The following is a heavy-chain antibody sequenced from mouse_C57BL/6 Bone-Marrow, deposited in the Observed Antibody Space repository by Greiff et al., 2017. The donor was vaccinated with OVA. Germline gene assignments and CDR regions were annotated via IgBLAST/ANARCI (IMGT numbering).Heavy chain of an antibody. J-gene: IGHJ3*01. CDR2: IYPRSGNT. Sequence: VQLQQSGAELVRPGASVKLSCKASGYTFTSYGIRWVKQRTGQGLEWIGEIYPRSGNTYYNEKFKGKATLTADKSSSTAYMELRRLTSEDSAVSFDARGDYGSSAGFAYWGKGTLVTVSA. CDR3: ARGDYGSSAGFAY. D-gene: IGHD1-1*01. CDR1: GYTFTSYG. V-gene: IGHV1-81*01.